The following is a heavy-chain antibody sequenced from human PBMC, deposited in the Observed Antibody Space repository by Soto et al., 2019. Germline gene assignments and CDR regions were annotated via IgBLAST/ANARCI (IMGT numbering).Heavy chain of an antibody. D-gene: IGHD6-19*01. CDR1: GFTFSSYA. J-gene: IGHJ6*02. Sequence: GGSLRLSCAASGFTFSSYAMSWVRQAPGKGLEWVSAISGSGGSTYYADSVKGRFTISRDNSKNTLYLQMNSLRAEDTAVYYCAKVKTKGRLVYYYYYYGMDVWGQGTTVTVSS. CDR3: AKVKTKGRLVYYYYYYGMDV. V-gene: IGHV3-23*01. CDR2: ISGSGGST.